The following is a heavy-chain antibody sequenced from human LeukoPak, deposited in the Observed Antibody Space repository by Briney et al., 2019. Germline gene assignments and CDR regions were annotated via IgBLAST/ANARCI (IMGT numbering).Heavy chain of an antibody. CDR3: AKEGYSSSMSFTLQRYYFDY. V-gene: IGHV3-30*18. CDR1: GFTFSSYG. D-gene: IGHD6-6*01. J-gene: IGHJ4*02. Sequence: PGGSLRLSCAASGFTFSSYGMHWVRQAPVKGLEWVAVISYDGSNKYYADSVKGRFTISRDNSKNTLYLQMNSLRAEDTAVYYCAKEGYSSSMSFTLQRYYFDYWGQGTLVTVSS. CDR2: ISYDGSNK.